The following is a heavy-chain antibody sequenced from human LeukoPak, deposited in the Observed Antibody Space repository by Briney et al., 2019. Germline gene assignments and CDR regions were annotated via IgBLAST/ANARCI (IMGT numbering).Heavy chain of an antibody. CDR1: GFTFSSYG. Sequence: PGGSLRLSCAASGFTFSSYGMHWVRQAPGKGLEWVAFIRYDGSNKYYADSVKGQFTISRDNSKNTLYLQMNSLRAEDTAVYYCAKTPVPYSSGWYAFDYWGQGTLVTVSS. J-gene: IGHJ4*02. CDR2: IRYDGSNK. D-gene: IGHD6-19*01. V-gene: IGHV3-30*02. CDR3: AKTPVPYSSGWYAFDY.